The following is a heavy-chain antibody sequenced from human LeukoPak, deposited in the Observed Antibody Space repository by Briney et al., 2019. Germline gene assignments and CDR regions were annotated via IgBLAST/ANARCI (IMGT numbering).Heavy chain of an antibody. CDR3: ATTTVAGFSEYFQH. J-gene: IGHJ1*01. V-gene: IGHV1-2*02. D-gene: IGHD6-19*01. Sequence: ASVKVSCKASGYTFTGYYMHWVRQAPGQGLEWMAWINPNSGGTNYAQKFQGRVTMTRDTSISTAYMELSRLRSDDTAVYYCATTTVAGFSEYFQHWGQGTLVTVSS. CDR1: GYTFTGYY. CDR2: INPNSGGT.